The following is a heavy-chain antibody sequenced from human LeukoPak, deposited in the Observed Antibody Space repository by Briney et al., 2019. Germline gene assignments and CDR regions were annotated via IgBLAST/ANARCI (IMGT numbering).Heavy chain of an antibody. Sequence: PSQTLSLTCAVYGGSFSGYYWSWIRQPPGKGLEWIGEINHSGSTNYNPSLKSRVTISVDTSKNQFSLKLSSVTAADTAVYYCARRRGYSYGWVQGWFDPWGQGTLVTVSS. J-gene: IGHJ5*02. CDR2: INHSGST. V-gene: IGHV4-34*01. CDR3: ARRRGYSYGWVQGWFDP. CDR1: GGSFSGYY. D-gene: IGHD5-18*01.